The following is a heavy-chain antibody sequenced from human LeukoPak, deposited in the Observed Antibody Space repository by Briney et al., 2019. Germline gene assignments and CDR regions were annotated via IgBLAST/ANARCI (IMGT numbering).Heavy chain of an antibody. Sequence: GGSLRLSCTASRFTFADYAMSWFRQAPGKGLEGVSFIRSKVFGGTTEYAASVKGRFTISRDDSKSIAYLQMKSLKTEDTAVYYCTRERVRGYSYGDPGYWGQGTLVTVSS. CDR3: TRERVRGYSYGDPGY. D-gene: IGHD5-18*01. CDR2: IRSKVFGGTT. J-gene: IGHJ4*02. V-gene: IGHV3-49*03. CDR1: RFTFADYA.